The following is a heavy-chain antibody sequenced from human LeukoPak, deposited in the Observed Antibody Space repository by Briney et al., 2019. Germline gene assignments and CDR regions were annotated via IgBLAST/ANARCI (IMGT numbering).Heavy chain of an antibody. CDR1: GGTFSSYA. Sequence: VASVKVSCKASGGTFSSYAISWVRQAPGQGLEWMGWINTNTGNPTYAQGFTGRFVFSLDTSVSTAYLQISSLKAEDTAVYYCARDDSQWEKPRYYFDHWGQGTLVTVSS. D-gene: IGHD1-26*01. V-gene: IGHV7-4-1*02. J-gene: IGHJ4*02. CDR3: ARDDSQWEKPRYYFDH. CDR2: INTNTGNP.